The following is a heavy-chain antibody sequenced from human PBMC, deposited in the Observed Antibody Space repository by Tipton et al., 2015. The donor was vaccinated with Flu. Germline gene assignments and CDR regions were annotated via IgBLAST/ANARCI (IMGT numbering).Heavy chain of an antibody. D-gene: IGHD4-11*01. CDR3: ARRDYSNYVSEPKNWFDP. V-gene: IGHV4-59*10. Sequence: TLSLTCAVNSGSFSGYYWSWIRQPPGKGLEWIGQIYTSGSTKYNPSLKSRVAMSLDTSKNQFSLKLSSVTVADTAVYYCARRDYSNYVSEPKNWFDPWGQGALVTVSS. CDR1: SGSFSGYY. CDR2: IYTSGST. J-gene: IGHJ5*02.